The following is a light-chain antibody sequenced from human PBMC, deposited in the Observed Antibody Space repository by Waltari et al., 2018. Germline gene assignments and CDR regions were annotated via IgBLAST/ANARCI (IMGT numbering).Light chain of an antibody. Sequence: QSALTQPASVSGSPGQSITISCTGTSSAFGNYNHVSWFQQHPDKAPKLIIYEVSDRPSGVSGRLSGTKSANTASLTISGLQAEDEAHYYCSSVTSTTTWVFGGGTKLTVL. CDR2: EVS. CDR1: SSAFGNYNH. CDR3: SSVTSTTTWV. V-gene: IGLV2-14*01. J-gene: IGLJ3*02.